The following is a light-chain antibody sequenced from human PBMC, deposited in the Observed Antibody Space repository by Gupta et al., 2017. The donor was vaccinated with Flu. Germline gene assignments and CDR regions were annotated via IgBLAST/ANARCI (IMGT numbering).Light chain of an antibody. Sequence: QSALTQPAPVSGSPGQSITISCTGTSSDFTAYNYVSWYQQHPGKAPKLRMYEASHRPSGVSNRFAGSKAGKTASMTISGLQAEDDAYYYCSSYSTTTEGLFAGGTKVTVL. V-gene: IGLV2-14*01. J-gene: IGLJ2*01. CDR3: SSYSTTTEGL. CDR2: EAS. CDR1: SSDFTAYNY.